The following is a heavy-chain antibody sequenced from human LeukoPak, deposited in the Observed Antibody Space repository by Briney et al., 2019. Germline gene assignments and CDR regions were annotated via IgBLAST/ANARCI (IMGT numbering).Heavy chain of an antibody. D-gene: IGHD1-26*01. V-gene: IGHV1-2*02. CDR2: INPNSGGT. J-gene: IGHJ4*02. Sequence: GASVKVSCKASGYTFTAYYMHWVRQAPGQGLEWMGWINPNSGGTDYTQKFQGRVTLTSDTSISTVYVELSRLRSDDTAVYYCARDRGGTSYVYWGQGTRVSVSS. CDR1: GYTFTAYY. CDR3: ARDRGGTSYVY.